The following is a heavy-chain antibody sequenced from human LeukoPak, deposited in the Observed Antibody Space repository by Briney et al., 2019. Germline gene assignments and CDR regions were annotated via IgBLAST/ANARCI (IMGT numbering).Heavy chain of an antibody. V-gene: IGHV3-7*03. CDR1: GFTFSNYS. J-gene: IGHJ4*02. Sequence: GGSLRLSCAASGFTFSNYSMPWVRQAPGKGLEWVANINGDGSDKHYVDSVKGRFTISRDNARNSLYLQVNSLRSEHTAVYYCATLNYFSFDHSGQGTLATASP. CDR3: ATLNYFSFDH. D-gene: IGHD2-8*01. CDR2: INGDGSDK.